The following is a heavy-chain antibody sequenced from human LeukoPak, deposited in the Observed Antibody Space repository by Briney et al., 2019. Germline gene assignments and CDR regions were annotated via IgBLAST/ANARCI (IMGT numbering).Heavy chain of an antibody. CDR2: VHSSGST. CDR3: ARLAPGNYDILTGDPKVVFDY. CDR1: GGSISSFF. Sequence: SETLSLTCTVSGGSISSFFWRWIRQPPGKGLEWIGYVHSSGSTKYNPSLKSRLIISVDMSKNQFSLKLRSVSVADTAVYYCARLAPGNYDILTGDPKVVFDYWGQGALVTVSS. D-gene: IGHD3-9*01. V-gene: IGHV4-59*01. J-gene: IGHJ4*02.